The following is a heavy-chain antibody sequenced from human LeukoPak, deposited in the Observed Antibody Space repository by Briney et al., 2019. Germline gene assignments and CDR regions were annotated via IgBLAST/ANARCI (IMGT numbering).Heavy chain of an antibody. J-gene: IGHJ4*02. D-gene: IGHD5-12*01. CDR3: AKGLHGYDFDY. CDR2: ISASGGST. Sequence: GGSLRLSCAASGFTFSSYAMSWVRQAPGKGLERVSSISASGGSTYYADSVKGRFTISRDNSKNTLYLQLNSLRAEDTAVYYCAKGLHGYDFDYWGQGALVTVSS. V-gene: IGHV3-23*01. CDR1: GFTFSSYA.